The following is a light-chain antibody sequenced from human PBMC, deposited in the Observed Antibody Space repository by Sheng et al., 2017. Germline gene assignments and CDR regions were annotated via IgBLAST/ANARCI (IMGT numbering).Light chain of an antibody. CDR2: GAS. CDR3: QHYDSGWT. CDR1: QSVRSRY. V-gene: IGKV3-20*01. J-gene: IGKJ1*01. Sequence: EIVLMQSPGTLSLSPGERATLSCRASQSVRSRYIAWYQQKPGQAPRLLIFGASSRAIGIPDRFSGSESGTDFTLTISRLEPEDFAVYFCQHYDSGWT.